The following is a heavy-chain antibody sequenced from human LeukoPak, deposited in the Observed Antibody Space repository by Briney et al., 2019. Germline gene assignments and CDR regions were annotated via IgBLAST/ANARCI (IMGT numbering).Heavy chain of an antibody. Sequence: GGSLRLSCAASGFTFSGYEMNWVRQAPGKGLEWISYISTTGGTIYYADSVKGRFTISGDNAKNSLFLQMNSLRADDTAVYYCATGDDYGDSLFYYWGQGTLVTVSS. CDR3: ATGDDYGDSLFYY. V-gene: IGHV3-48*03. CDR2: ISTTGGTI. D-gene: IGHD4-17*01. J-gene: IGHJ4*02. CDR1: GFTFSGYE.